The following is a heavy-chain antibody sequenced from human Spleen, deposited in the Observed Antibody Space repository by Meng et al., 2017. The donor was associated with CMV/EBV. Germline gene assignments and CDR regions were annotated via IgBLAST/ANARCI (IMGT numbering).Heavy chain of an antibody. CDR1: GGSFSGYY. CDR2: INHSGST. D-gene: IGHD2-2*01. CDR3: ARLPWIVPAARPSWSDP. Sequence: QVQLQQWGAGLLKPSETLSRTCAVYGGSFSGYYWSWIRQPPGKGLEWIGEINHSGSTNYNPSLKSRVTISVDTSKNQFSLKLSSVTAADTAVYYCARLPWIVPAARPSWSDPWGQGTLVTVSS. V-gene: IGHV4-34*01. J-gene: IGHJ5*02.